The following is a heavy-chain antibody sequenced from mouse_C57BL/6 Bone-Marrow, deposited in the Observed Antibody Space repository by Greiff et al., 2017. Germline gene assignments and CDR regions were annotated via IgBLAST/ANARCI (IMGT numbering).Heavy chain of an antibody. CDR1: GFSFNTYA. J-gene: IGHJ4*01. Sequence: GGGLVQPKGSLKLSCAASGFSFNTYAMNWVRQAPGKGLEWVARIRSKSNNYATYYADSVKDRFTISRDDSESMLYLQMNNLKTEDTAMYYCVSVLYYYAMDYWGQGTSVTVSS. V-gene: IGHV10-1*01. CDR3: VSVLYYYAMDY. CDR2: IRSKSNNYAT.